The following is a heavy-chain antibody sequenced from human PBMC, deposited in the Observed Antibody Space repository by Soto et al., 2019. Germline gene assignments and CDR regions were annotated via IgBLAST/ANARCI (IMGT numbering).Heavy chain of an antibody. D-gene: IGHD1-26*01. CDR1: GFTSSNYA. J-gene: IGHJ4*02. CDR3: AKGGRRRGSYPPLDY. V-gene: IGHV3-23*01. Sequence: LRLSCAASGFTSSNYAITWVRQAPGRGLEWVSGISETGGSIFYADSVKGRFTISRDNSKSTLYLQMNSLRVEDTAIYYCAKGGRRRGSYPPLDYWGQGTVVTVSS. CDR2: ISETGGSI.